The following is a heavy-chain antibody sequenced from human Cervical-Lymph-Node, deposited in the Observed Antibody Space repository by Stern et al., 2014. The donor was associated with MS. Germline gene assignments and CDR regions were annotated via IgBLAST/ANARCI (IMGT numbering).Heavy chain of an antibody. V-gene: IGHV2-5*02. CDR3: VHVLSTIADL. D-gene: IGHD5/OR15-5a*01. CDR1: GFSLTTAGVG. J-gene: IGHJ5*02. Sequence: QITLKESGPTLVKPTQTLTLTCTFSGFSLTTAGVGVGWIRQSPGQALEWLTFIYWDDEKRYSPSLKTRITITKDTSKNQVVLTLTNMDPMDTATYYCVHVLSTIADLWGQGTLFTVSS. CDR2: IYWDDEK.